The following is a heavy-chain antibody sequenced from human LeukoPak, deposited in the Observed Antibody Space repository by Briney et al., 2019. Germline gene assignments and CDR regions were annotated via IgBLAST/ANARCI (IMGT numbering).Heavy chain of an antibody. Sequence: SETLSLTCAVYGGSFSGYYWSCIRQPPGKGLEWIGEINHSGSTNYNPSLKSRVTISVDTSKDQFSLKLSSVTAADTAVYYCARVSGSKDYWGQGTLVTVSS. V-gene: IGHV4-34*01. D-gene: IGHD3-3*01. CDR3: ARVSGSKDY. J-gene: IGHJ4*02. CDR1: GGSFSGYY. CDR2: INHSGST.